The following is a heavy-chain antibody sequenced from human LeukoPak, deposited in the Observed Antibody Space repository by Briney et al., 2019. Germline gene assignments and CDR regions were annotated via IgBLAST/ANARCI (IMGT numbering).Heavy chain of an antibody. CDR1: GGTFSSYA. CDR3: GGGHYDYVRGSYRMIDY. J-gene: IGHJ4*02. D-gene: IGHD3-16*02. V-gene: IGHV1-69*06. CDR2: IIPIFGTA. Sequence: GSSVKVSCKASGGTFSSYAISWVRQAPGQGLEWMGGIIPIFGTANYAQKFQGRVTITADKSTSTAYMELSSLRSEDTAVYYCGGGHYDYVRGSYRMIDYWGQGTLVTVSS.